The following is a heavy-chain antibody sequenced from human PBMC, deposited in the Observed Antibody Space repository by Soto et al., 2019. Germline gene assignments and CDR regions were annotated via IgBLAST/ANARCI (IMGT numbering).Heavy chain of an antibody. CDR3: ARGIAAAAIGDAFDI. CDR1: GGSISSGGYY. D-gene: IGHD6-13*01. CDR2: IYYSGST. V-gene: IGHV4-31*03. Sequence: ASETLSLTCTVSGGSISSGGYYWSWIRQHPGKGLEWIGYIYYSGSTYYNPSLKSRVTISVDTSKNQFSLKLSSVTAADTAVYYCARGIAAAAIGDAFDIWGQGTPVTVSS. J-gene: IGHJ4*02.